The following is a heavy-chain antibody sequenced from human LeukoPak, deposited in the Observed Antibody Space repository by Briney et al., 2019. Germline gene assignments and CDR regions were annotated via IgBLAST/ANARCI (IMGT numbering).Heavy chain of an antibody. CDR1: EFSVGSNY. D-gene: IGHD4-23*01. CDR3: ARDLRGMVTPGADYYYYYYMDV. Sequence: PGGSLRLSCAASEFSVGSNYMTWVRQAPGKGLEWVSLIYSGGSTYYADSVKGRFTISRDNSKNTLYLQMNSLRAEDTAVYYCARDLRGMVTPGADYYYYYYMDVWGKGTTVTVSS. CDR2: IYSGGST. J-gene: IGHJ6*03. V-gene: IGHV3-66*01.